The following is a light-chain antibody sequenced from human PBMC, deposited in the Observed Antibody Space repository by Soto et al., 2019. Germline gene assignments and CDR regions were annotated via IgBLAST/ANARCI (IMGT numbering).Light chain of an antibody. CDR3: QQYNNWPPDT. V-gene: IGKV3-15*01. CDR2: GAS. Sequence: EIVMTQSPATLSVSPGERATLSCRASQSVSSNLAWYQQKPGQAPRLLIYGASTRATGIPARFSGSGSGTDFTLTISSLQSEDFAVYYCQQYNNWPPDTFGQGTKLEIK. J-gene: IGKJ2*01. CDR1: QSVSSN.